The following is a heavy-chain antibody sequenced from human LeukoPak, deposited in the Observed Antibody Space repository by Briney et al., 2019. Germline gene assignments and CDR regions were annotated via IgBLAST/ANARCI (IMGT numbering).Heavy chain of an antibody. Sequence: GESLKISCKGSGYSFTDYWIGWVRQMPGKGLEWMGIFYPDDSDTRYNPSFQGQVTISADKSISTAYLQWSSLKASDTAMYYCARRKNYYFDYRGQGTLVTVSS. CDR3: ARRKNYYFDY. CDR2: FYPDDSDT. V-gene: IGHV5-51*01. CDR1: GYSFTDYW. J-gene: IGHJ4*02. D-gene: IGHD1-7*01.